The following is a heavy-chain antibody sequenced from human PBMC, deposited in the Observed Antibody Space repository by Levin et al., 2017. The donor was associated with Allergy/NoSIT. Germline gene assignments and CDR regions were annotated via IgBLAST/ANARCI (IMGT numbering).Heavy chain of an antibody. Sequence: SGGSLRLSCAASGFTFSSYSMNWVRQAPGKGLEWVSSISSSSSYIYYADSVKGRFTISRDNAKNSLYLQMNSLRAEDTAVYYCARDRLWFGELGYWGQGTLVTVSS. J-gene: IGHJ4*02. CDR2: ISSSSSYI. V-gene: IGHV3-21*01. D-gene: IGHD3-10*01. CDR1: GFTFSSYS. CDR3: ARDRLWFGELGY.